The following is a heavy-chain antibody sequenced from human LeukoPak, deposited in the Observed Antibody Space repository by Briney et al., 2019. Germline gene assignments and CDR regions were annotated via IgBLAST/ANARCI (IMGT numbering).Heavy chain of an antibody. V-gene: IGHV4-30-2*01. CDR3: ARVGYSSGWYRN. CDR2: IYHSGST. J-gene: IGHJ4*02. CDR1: GGSISSGGYS. Sequence: SQTLSLTCAVSGGSISSGGYSWSWIRQPPGKGLEWIGYIYHSGSTYYNPSLKSRVTISVDRSKNQFSLKLSSVTAADTAVYYCARVGYSSGWYRNWGQGTLVTVSS. D-gene: IGHD6-19*01.